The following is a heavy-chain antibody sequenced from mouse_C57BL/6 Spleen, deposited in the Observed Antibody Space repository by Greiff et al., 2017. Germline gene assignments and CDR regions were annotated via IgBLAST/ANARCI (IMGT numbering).Heavy chain of an antibody. J-gene: IGHJ2*01. Sequence: QVQLQQSGAELVKPGASVKISCKASGYAFSSYWMNWVKQRPGTGLEWIGQIYPGDGDTNYNGKFKGTATLTADKSSSTSFMQHSSLSSEDAAVYFCASTFTTVPIDYWGQGTTLTVSS. CDR1: GYAFSSYW. CDR2: IYPGDGDT. V-gene: IGHV1-80*01. D-gene: IGHD1-1*01. CDR3: ASTFTTVPIDY.